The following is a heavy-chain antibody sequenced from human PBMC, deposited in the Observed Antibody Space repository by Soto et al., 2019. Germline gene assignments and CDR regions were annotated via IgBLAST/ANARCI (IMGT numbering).Heavy chain of an antibody. CDR3: ARSDVVVVAATYYYYGMDV. Sequence: SETLSLTCTVSGGSISSYYWSWIRQPPGKGLEWIGYIYYSGSTNYNPSLKSRVTISVDTSKNQFSLKLSSVTAADTAVYYCARSDVVVVAATYYYYGMDVWGQGTTVTVSS. D-gene: IGHD2-15*01. CDR2: IYYSGST. CDR1: GGSISSYY. J-gene: IGHJ6*02. V-gene: IGHV4-59*01.